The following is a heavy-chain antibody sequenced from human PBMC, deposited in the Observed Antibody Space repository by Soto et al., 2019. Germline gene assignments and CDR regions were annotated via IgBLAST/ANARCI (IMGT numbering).Heavy chain of an antibody. CDR1: GDSVSSGSYF. J-gene: IGHJ4*02. D-gene: IGHD6-13*01. V-gene: IGHV4-61*01. Sequence: QVQLQESGPGLVKPSETLSLTCTVSGDSVSSGSYFWSWIRQPPGKGLEWIGYIYDNGKTHYNLSLESRVTISVDTSTNQCSLKLTSVTAADTAVYYCAQAHVAAAGLHYYWGQGTLVTVSS. CDR2: IYDNGKT. CDR3: AQAHVAAAGLHYY.